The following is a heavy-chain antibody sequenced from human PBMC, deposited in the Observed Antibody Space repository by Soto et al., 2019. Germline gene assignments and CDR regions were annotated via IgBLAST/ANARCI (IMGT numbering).Heavy chain of an antibody. V-gene: IGHV3-30*03. J-gene: IGHJ6*02. D-gene: IGHD5-12*01. CDR3: ARDRYGGYSGHGGMDV. CDR1: GFTFSSYG. CDR2: ISYDGSNK. Sequence: QVQLVESGGGVVQPGRSLRLSCAASGFTFSSYGMHWVRQAPGKGLEWVAVISYDGSNKYYADSVKGRFTISRDNSKNTLYLQMNSLRAEDTAVYYCARDRYGGYSGHGGMDVWGQGTTVTVSS.